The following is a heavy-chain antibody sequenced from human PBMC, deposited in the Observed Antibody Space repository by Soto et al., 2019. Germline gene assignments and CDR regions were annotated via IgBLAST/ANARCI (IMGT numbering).Heavy chain of an antibody. CDR1: GFTFGSYA. V-gene: IGHV3-23*01. J-gene: IGHJ4*02. Sequence: EVQLLESGGGLVQPGGSLRLSCSASGFTFGSYAMSWVRQAPGKGLEWVSLISGTGESSEYANSVKGRFTISRDYSKTTLFLQMNSLRAEDTAVYFCAKDNGNYGSGSFSHWGQGTLVTVSS. CDR2: ISGTGESS. D-gene: IGHD3-10*01. CDR3: AKDNGNYGSGSFSH.